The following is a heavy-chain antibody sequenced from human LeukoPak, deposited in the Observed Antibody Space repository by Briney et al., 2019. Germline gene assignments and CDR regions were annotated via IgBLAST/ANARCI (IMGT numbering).Heavy chain of an antibody. CDR2: IYPGDSDT. Sequence: GESLKISCKGSGYSFTNYWIGWVRQMPGKGLEWMGIIYPGDSDTRYSPSFQGQVTISADKSISTAYLQWSSLKASDTAMYYCARHPNEYSGYAAEWGQGTLVTVSS. V-gene: IGHV5-51*01. CDR1: GYSFTNYW. J-gene: IGHJ4*02. CDR3: ARHPNEYSGYAAE. D-gene: IGHD5-12*01.